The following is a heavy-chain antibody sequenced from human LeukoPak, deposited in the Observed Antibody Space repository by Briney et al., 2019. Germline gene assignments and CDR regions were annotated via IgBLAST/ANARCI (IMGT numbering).Heavy chain of an antibody. J-gene: IGHJ2*01. CDR2: IYNSGST. D-gene: IGHD3-10*01. CDR3: ARSLYYGSGSYYRNWYFDL. Sequence: SETLSLTCTVSGGSITNYYCNWIRQPPGEGLEWIGHIYNSGSTKYNPSLKSRVTISVDTSKNQFSLKLSSVTAADTAVYYCARSLYYGSGSYYRNWYFDLWGRGTLVTVST. CDR1: GGSITNYY. V-gene: IGHV4-59*01.